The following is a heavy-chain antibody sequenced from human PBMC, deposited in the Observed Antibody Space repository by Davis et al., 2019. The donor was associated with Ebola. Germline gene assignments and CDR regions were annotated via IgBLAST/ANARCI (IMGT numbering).Heavy chain of an antibody. CDR1: GYSFSNYW. CDR3: ARHGDYGDYVPHAWFDP. D-gene: IGHD4-17*01. V-gene: IGHV5-51*01. CDR2: IYPGDSDT. Sequence: GESLKISCKGSGYSFSNYWIGWVRQMPGKGLEWMGIIYPGDSDTRYSPSFQGQVIISADKSISTVYLQWRSLKTSDTAIYYCARHGDYGDYVPHAWFDPWGQGTLVTVSS. J-gene: IGHJ5*02.